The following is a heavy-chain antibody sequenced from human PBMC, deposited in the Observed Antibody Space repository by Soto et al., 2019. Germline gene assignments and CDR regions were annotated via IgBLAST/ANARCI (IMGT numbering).Heavy chain of an antibody. V-gene: IGHV1-3*01. CDR3: ARGASMVRGVILDAFDI. CDR1: GYTFTSYT. J-gene: IGHJ3*02. CDR2: INAGNGNT. Sequence: QVQLVQSGAEVKKPGASVKVSCKASGYTFTSYTMHWVRQAPGQRLEWMGWINAGNGNTKYSQKFQGRVTITRDTSARTAYMALSSLRSEDTAVYYCARGASMVRGVILDAFDIWGQGTMVTVSS. D-gene: IGHD3-10*01.